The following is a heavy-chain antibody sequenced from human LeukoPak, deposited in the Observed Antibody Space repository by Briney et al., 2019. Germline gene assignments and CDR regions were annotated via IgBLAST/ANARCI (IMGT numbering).Heavy chain of an antibody. CDR2: INPSDGAT. Sequence: ASVNVSCKASGYTFTMYYIHWVRQAPGQGLEWMGMINPSDGATTYAQKFQGRITMTRGMSTTPVYMDLRPLGSADTAGYFWSREQRGGLSGNLGGLFASYYTYYYMDVWGRGTTVTVSS. CDR3: SREQRGGLSGNLGGLFASYYTYYYMDV. J-gene: IGHJ6*03. CDR1: GYTFTMYY. D-gene: IGHD1-26*01. V-gene: IGHV1-46*01.